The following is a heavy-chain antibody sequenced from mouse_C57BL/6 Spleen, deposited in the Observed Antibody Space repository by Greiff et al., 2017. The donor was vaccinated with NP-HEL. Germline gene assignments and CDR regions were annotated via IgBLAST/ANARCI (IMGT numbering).Heavy chain of an antibody. CDR1: GYTFTDYY. CDR3: ARSVSTMVTTWGFAY. D-gene: IGHD2-2*01. CDR2: IYPGSGNT. Sequence: QVQLKQSGAELVRPGASVKLSCKASGYTFTDYYINWVKQRPGQGLEWIARIYPGSGNTYYNEKFKGKATLTAEKSSSTAYMQLSSLTSEDSAVYFCARSVSTMVTTWGFAYWGQGTLVTVSA. J-gene: IGHJ3*01. V-gene: IGHV1-76*01.